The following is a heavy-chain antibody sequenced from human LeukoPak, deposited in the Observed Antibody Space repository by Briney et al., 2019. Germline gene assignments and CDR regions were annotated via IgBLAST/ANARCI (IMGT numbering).Heavy chain of an antibody. CDR3: ARHMSLGYSYGYPYFDY. V-gene: IGHV4-59*08. J-gene: IGHJ4*02. CDR1: GGCISGYV. CDR2: DCFSGST. Sequence: MASETLCLTCTVSGGCISGYVWSWIPENTAKGLGRIGCDCFSGSTNYNPSLKSRVTISVDTSKIQFSLMLSSVTAADTAVYYCARHMSLGYSYGYPYFDYWGQGTLVTVSS. D-gene: IGHD5-18*01.